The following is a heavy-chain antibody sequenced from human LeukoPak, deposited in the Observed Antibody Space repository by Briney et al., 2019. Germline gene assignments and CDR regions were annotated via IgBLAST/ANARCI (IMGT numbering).Heavy chain of an antibody. V-gene: IGHV3-64D*06. CDR1: GFTFGTYS. CDR2: ISGNGADT. J-gene: IGHJ4*02. D-gene: IGHD6-19*01. CDR3: VKGSGTGWYGH. Sequence: PGGSLRLSCSASGFTFGTYSMHWVRRAPGKGLEYISAISGNGADTYYPDSVKGRFTISRDNSKNMLFLQMNSLRAEDTAVYYCVKGSGTGWYGHWGQGTLVTVSS.